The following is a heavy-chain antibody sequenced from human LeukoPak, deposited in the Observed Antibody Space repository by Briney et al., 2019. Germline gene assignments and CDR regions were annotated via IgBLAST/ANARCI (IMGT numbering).Heavy chain of an antibody. J-gene: IGHJ4*02. CDR1: GFTFDDYA. CDR3: AKAAQYYYDSSGYYSALFDY. V-gene: IGHV3-9*01. Sequence: GGSLRLSCAASGFTFDDYAMHWVRQAPGEGLEWVSGISWNSGSIGYADSVKGRFTISRDNAKNSLYLQMNSLRAEDTALYYCAKAAQYYYDSSGYYSALFDYWGQGTLVTVSS. D-gene: IGHD3-22*01. CDR2: ISWNSGSI.